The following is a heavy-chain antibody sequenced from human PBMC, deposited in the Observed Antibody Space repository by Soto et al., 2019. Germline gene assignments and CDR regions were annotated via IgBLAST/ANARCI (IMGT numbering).Heavy chain of an antibody. CDR1: GFTFSSYG. Sequence: GGSLRLSCAASGFTFSSYGMHWVRQAPGKGLEWVAVISYDGSNKYYADSVKGRFTISRDNSKNTLYLQMNSLRAEDTAVYYCAKGRTVTTWKSAEETDYWGQGTLVTVSS. V-gene: IGHV3-30*18. CDR3: AKGRTVTTWKSAEETDY. D-gene: IGHD4-17*01. CDR2: ISYDGSNK. J-gene: IGHJ4*02.